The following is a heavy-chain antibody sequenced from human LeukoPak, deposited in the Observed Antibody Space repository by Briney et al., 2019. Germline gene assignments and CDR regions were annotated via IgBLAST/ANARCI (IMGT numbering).Heavy chain of an antibody. CDR1: GFTFSDYY. V-gene: IGHV3-11*01. D-gene: IGHD5-18*01. J-gene: IGHJ4*02. CDR3: AREDTAMVTCDY. CDR2: ISSSGSTI. Sequence: GGSLRLSCAASGFTFSDYYMSWIRQAPGKGLEWVSYISSSGSTIYYADSVKGRFTISMDNAKNSLYLQMNSLRAEDTAVYYCAREDTAMVTCDYWGQGTLVTVSS.